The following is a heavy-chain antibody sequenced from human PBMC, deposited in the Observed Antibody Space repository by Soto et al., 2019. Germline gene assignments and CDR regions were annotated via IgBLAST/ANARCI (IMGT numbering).Heavy chain of an antibody. Sequence: EVQLVESGGGLVQPGGSLRLSCAASGFTVSSNYMSWVRQAPGKGLEWVSVIYSGGSTYYADSVKGRFTISRDNSKNTLYLQMTSLRAEDTALYYCAREGLFHDSGDSDAFDIWGQGTMVTVSS. CDR1: GFTVSSNY. D-gene: IGHD4-17*01. CDR3: AREGLFHDSGDSDAFDI. J-gene: IGHJ3*02. CDR2: IYSGGST. V-gene: IGHV3-66*01.